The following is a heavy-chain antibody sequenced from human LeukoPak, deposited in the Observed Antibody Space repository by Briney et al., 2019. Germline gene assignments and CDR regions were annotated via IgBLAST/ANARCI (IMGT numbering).Heavy chain of an antibody. V-gene: IGHV1-46*01. CDR2: INPSGGST. CDR3: ATHLLDYYDSSGYLDY. J-gene: IGHJ4*02. CDR1: GYTFTSYY. D-gene: IGHD3-22*01. Sequence: ASVKVSCKASGYTFTSYYMHWVRQAPGQGLEWMGIINPSGGSTSYAQKFQGRVTMTRDTSTSTVYMELSSLRSEDTAVYYCATHLLDYYDSSGYLDYWGQGTLVTVSS.